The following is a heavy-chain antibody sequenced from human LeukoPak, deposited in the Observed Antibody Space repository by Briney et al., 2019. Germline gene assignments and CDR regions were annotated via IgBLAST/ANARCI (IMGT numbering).Heavy chain of an antibody. CDR1: GGSFSGYY. V-gene: IGHV4-34*01. J-gene: IGHJ4*02. CDR2: INHSGST. CDR3: ARYDSSSEYYFDY. D-gene: IGHD6-13*01. Sequence: TSSETLSLTCAVCGGSFSGYYWSWIRQPPGKGLEWIGEINHSGSTNYNPSLKSRVTISVDTSKNQFSLKLSSVTAADTAVYYCARYDSSSEYYFDYWGQGTLVTVSS.